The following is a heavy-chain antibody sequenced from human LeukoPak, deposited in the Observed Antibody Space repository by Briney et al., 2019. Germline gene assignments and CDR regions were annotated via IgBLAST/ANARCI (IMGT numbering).Heavy chain of an antibody. D-gene: IGHD3-10*01. J-gene: IGHJ3*02. Sequence: GGSLRLSCAASGFTFSSYWMSWVRQAPGKGLEWVANIKQDGSEKYYVDSVKGRFTISRDNAKNSLYLQMNSLRAEDTAVYYCARDCRPSFVTTEFDAFDIWGQGTMVTVSS. CDR1: GFTFSSYW. CDR3: ARDCRPSFVTTEFDAFDI. CDR2: IKQDGSEK. V-gene: IGHV3-7*01.